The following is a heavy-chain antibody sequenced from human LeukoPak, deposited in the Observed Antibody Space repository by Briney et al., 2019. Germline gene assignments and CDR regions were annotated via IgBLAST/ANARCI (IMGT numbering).Heavy chain of an antibody. CDR3: ARDVAGSSSIDY. J-gene: IGHJ4*02. Sequence: SETLSLTCTVSGGSISSGSYYWSWIRQPAGKGLEWIGRIYTSGSTNYNPSLKSRVTISVDTSKNQFSLKLSSVTAADTAVYYCARDVAGSSSIDYWGQGTLVTVSS. CDR1: GGSISSGSYY. D-gene: IGHD6-6*01. CDR2: IYTSGST. V-gene: IGHV4-61*02.